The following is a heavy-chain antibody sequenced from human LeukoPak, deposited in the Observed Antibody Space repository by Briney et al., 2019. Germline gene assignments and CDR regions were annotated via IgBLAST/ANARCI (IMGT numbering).Heavy chain of an antibody. CDR2: INHSGST. Sequence: PSETLSLTCAVYGASFSGYFWSWIRQPPGKGLEWIGEINHSGSTNYNPSLKRRVTISVDSSKNQFSLRLSSVTAADTAVYYCVRVSWGRVTMVRGIINTFDSWGQGTLVTVSS. CDR1: GASFSGYF. V-gene: IGHV4-34*01. D-gene: IGHD3-10*01. CDR3: VRVSWGRVTMVRGIINTFDS. J-gene: IGHJ4*02.